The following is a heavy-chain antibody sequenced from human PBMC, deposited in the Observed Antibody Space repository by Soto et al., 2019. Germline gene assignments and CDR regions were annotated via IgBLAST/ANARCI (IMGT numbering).Heavy chain of an antibody. Sequence: QVQLVQSGAEVKKPGASVKVSCKASGYTFTSYAMHWARQAPGPRLEWMGWINAGNVNTKYSQQFQGRVTATRDTSASTAYLELSSLRSEDTAVYYCARVKYSSGWYYCDYWGQGTLVTVSS. V-gene: IGHV1-3*01. CDR3: ARVKYSSGWYYCDY. CDR2: INAGNVNT. J-gene: IGHJ4*02. D-gene: IGHD6-19*01. CDR1: GYTFTSYA.